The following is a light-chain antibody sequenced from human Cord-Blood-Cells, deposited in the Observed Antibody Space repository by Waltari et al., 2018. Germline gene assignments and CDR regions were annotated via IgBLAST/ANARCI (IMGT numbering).Light chain of an antibody. Sequence: QSALTQPASVSGSPGQSITISCTATSSDVGSYNLVSWYQQHPGKAPKLMIYEGSKRPSGVSNRFSGSKSGNTASLTISGLQAEDEADYYCCSYAGSMFGGGTKLTVL. V-gene: IGLV2-23*01. CDR3: CSYAGSM. CDR2: EGS. CDR1: SSDVGSYNL. J-gene: IGLJ3*02.